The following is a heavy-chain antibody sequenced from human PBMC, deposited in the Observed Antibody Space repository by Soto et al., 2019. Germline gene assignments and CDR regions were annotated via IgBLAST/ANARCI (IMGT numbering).Heavy chain of an antibody. CDR3: ARVEWELPHYYYYGMDV. V-gene: IGHV6-1*01. Sequence: SQTLSLTCAISGDSVSSNSAAWNWIRQSPSRGLEWLGRTYYRSKWYNDYAVSVKSRITINPDTSKNQFSLQLNSVTPEDTAVYYCARVEWELPHYYYYGMDVWGQGTTVTVSS. J-gene: IGHJ6*02. D-gene: IGHD1-26*01. CDR2: TYYRSKWYN. CDR1: GDSVSSNSAA.